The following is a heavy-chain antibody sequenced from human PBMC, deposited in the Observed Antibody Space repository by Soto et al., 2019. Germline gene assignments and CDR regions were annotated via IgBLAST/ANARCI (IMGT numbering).Heavy chain of an antibody. D-gene: IGHD3-22*01. J-gene: IGHJ4*02. Sequence: SVKVSCKASGGTFSSYAISWVRQAPGQGLEWMGGIIPIFGTANYAQKFQGRVTITADESTSTAYMELSSLRSEDTAVYYCARGITDYYDSSGYYDYWGQGTLVTVSS. CDR2: IIPIFGTA. CDR3: ARGITDYYDSSGYYDY. CDR1: GGTFSSYA. V-gene: IGHV1-69*13.